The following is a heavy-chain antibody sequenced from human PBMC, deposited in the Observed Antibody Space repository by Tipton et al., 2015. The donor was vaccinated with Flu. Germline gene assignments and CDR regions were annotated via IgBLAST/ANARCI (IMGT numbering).Heavy chain of an antibody. J-gene: IGHJ4*02. CDR2: IHTSGSS. D-gene: IGHD4/OR15-4a*01. Sequence: GLVKPSETLSLICAVSGASISSGSHYWTWVRQPAGKGLEWIGRIHTSGSSNYNPSLKSRVTMSVDTSMNQFSLKLSSVTAADTAVYYCARVSPRRVTAIVVTMLPEGYFDYWGQGTLVTVSS. V-gene: IGHV4-61*02. CDR1: GASISSGSHY. CDR3: ARVSPRRVTAIVVTMLPEGYFDY.